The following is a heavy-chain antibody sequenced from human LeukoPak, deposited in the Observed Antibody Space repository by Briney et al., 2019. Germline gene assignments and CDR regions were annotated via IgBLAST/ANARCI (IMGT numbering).Heavy chain of an antibody. CDR2: INPNSGGT. CDR1: GYTFTGYY. Sequence: ASVTVSCKASGYTFTGYYMHWVRQAPGQGLEGMGWINPNSGGTNYAQKFQGRVTMTRDTSISTAYMELSRLRSDDTAVYYCARDWNVNYYYYMDVWGKGTTVTVSS. CDR3: ARDWNVNYYYYMDV. D-gene: IGHD1-1*01. J-gene: IGHJ6*03. V-gene: IGHV1-2*02.